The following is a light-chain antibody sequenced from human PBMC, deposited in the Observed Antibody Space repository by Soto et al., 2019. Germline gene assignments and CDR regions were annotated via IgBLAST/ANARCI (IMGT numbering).Light chain of an antibody. V-gene: IGLV1-36*01. CDR2: YDD. Sequence: QSVLTQPPSVSEAPRQRVTISCSGSSSNIGNNAVNWYQQLPGKAPKLLIYYDDLLPSGVSDRFSGSKSGTSASLAISGLQSEDEADYYCAAWDDSLNGPSFGTGTKVPVL. J-gene: IGLJ1*01. CDR3: AAWDDSLNGPS. CDR1: SSNIGNNA.